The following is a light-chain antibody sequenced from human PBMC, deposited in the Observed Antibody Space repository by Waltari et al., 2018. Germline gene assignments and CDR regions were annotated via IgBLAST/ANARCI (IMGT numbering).Light chain of an antibody. V-gene: IGLV2-14*03. CDR3: TSFSSDSTPLV. J-gene: IGLJ1*01. Sequence: QSALTQPAPVSGSLGQSITMSCTGTSSDIGFYHYVPWYQQHPGKAPKLLIYDVSNRPSGVSNRFSGSKSGNTASLTISGLQSEDEADYYCTSFSSDSTPLVFGTGTRVTV. CDR2: DVS. CDR1: SSDIGFYHY.